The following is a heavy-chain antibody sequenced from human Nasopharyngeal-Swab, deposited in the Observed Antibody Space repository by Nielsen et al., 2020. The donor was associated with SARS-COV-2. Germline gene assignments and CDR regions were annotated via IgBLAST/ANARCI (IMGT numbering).Heavy chain of an antibody. D-gene: IGHD4-23*01. CDR2: ISYDGSNK. J-gene: IGHJ4*02. V-gene: IGHV3-30*04. CDR3: ARGWLPRNDYVGFDY. CDR1: GFTFSSYA. Sequence: GGSLRLSCAASGFTFSSYAMHWVRQAPGKGLEWVAVISYDGSNKYYADSVKGRFTISRDNSKNTLYLQMNSLRAEDTAVYYCARGWLPRNDYVGFDYWGQGTLVTVSP.